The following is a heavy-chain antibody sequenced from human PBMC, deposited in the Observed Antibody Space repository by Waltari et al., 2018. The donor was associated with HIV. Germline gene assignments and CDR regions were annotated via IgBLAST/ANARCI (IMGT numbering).Heavy chain of an antibody. D-gene: IGHD2-2*01. CDR3: ATSWGYCGSGRCYYPFEY. CDR2: ISGSSSDT. Sequence: EIQLLESGGGSLQPGESLRLSCVGSGFSFKSNAMIWVRQAPGKGLEWVAAISGSSSDTFYADAVRGRFTISRDNSKDTLFLQLNSLGPEDTATYFCATSWGYCGSGRCYYPFEYWGQGTLVTVSS. CDR1: GFSFKSNA. V-gene: IGHV3-23*01. J-gene: IGHJ4*02.